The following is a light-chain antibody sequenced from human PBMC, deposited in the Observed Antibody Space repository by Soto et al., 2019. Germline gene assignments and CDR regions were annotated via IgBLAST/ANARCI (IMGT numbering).Light chain of an antibody. CDR3: QQRGTWPPLYT. V-gene: IGKV3-11*01. J-gene: IGKJ3*01. Sequence: EIVLTQSPATLSLSPGERATLSCRASPSVTTNFAWYQQKHGQAPRLLIYDTSNRAPGIPARFSGSGSGTDVTRTISSLEPEDFAVYYCQQRGTWPPLYTFGPGTKVEIK. CDR2: DTS. CDR1: PSVTTN.